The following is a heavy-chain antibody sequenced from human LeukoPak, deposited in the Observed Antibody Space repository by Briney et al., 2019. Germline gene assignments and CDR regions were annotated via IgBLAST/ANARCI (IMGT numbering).Heavy chain of an antibody. Sequence: SETLSLTCTVSGGSISSSSYYWGWIRQPPGKGLEWIGSIYYSGSTYYNPSLKSRVTISVDTFKNQFSLKLSSVTAADTAVYYCARPIVGATNWFDPWGQGTLVTVSS. CDR3: ARPIVGATNWFDP. V-gene: IGHV4-39*01. D-gene: IGHD1-26*01. J-gene: IGHJ5*02. CDR2: IYYSGST. CDR1: GGSISSSSYY.